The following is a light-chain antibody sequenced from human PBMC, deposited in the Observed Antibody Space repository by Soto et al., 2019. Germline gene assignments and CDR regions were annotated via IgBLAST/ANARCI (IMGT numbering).Light chain of an antibody. J-gene: IGLJ1*01. CDR3: QVWDSISDHFV. CDR1: IIGSKS. Sequence: SYELTQPPSVSVAPGQTARISCGGNIIGSKSVHWFQQKPGQAPVLVVYDDNDRPSGIPERFSGSNSGNTATLTISRVEAGDEADYYCQVWDSISDHFVFGTGTKLTVL. V-gene: IGLV3-21*02. CDR2: DDN.